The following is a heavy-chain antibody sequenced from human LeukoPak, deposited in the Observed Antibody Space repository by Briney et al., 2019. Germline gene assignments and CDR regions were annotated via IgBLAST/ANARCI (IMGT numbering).Heavy chain of an antibody. CDR2: ISGSGGTT. Sequence: PGGSLRLSCAASGFTFSSYAMSWVRQAPGKGLEWVSAISGSGGTTYYADSVKGRFTISRDNSKNTLYLQMNSLRAGDTALYYCAKAGGSRNQPFDYWGQGTLVTVSS. J-gene: IGHJ4*02. CDR1: GFTFSSYA. V-gene: IGHV3-23*01. D-gene: IGHD3-10*01. CDR3: AKAGGSRNQPFDY.